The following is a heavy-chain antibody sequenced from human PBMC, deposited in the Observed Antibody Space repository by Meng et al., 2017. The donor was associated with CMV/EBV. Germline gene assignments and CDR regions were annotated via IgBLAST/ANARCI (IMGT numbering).Heavy chain of an antibody. J-gene: IGHJ6*02. V-gene: IGHV3-21*01. CDR2: ISNSSSYI. D-gene: IGHD2-2*02. CDR1: GFTFSSYS. Sequence: GGSLRLSCAASGFTFSSYSMNWVRQAPGKGLEWVSSISNSSSYIYYADSVKGRFTISRDNSKNTLYLQMNSLRAEDTAVYYCARRESTSCYRSCGMDVWGQGTTVTVSS. CDR3: ARRESTSCYRSCGMDV.